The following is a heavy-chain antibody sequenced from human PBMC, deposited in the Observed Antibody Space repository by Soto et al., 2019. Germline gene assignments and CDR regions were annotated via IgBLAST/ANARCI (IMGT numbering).Heavy chain of an antibody. V-gene: IGHV3-11*06. CDR2: ISPGSSYP. D-gene: IGHD2-15*01. CDR1: GFTFGDSD. J-gene: IGHJ5*02. CDR3: VRGGGGGLFDP. Sequence: PGGSMRLSCGGSGFTFGDSDMSWSVQAPGKGLEWLSYISPGSSYPAYADSVKGRFTISRDNARRSLFPQMTSLTAEDTAMYYCVRGGGGGLFDPWGQGTMVTVPS.